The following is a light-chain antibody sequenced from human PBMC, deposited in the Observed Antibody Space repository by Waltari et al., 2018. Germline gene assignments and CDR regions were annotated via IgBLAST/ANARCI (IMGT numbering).Light chain of an antibody. CDR1: SSDVVGYNY. V-gene: IGLV2-14*03. Sequence: QSALTQPASVSGSPAQSLTIPCTGTSSDVVGYNYVSWCQQHPGKAPKLMIYDVSNRPSGGSNRVSGSKSGNTASLTISGLQAEDEADYFCSSYISSSTLELFGGGTSLTVL. CDR3: SSYISSSTLEL. J-gene: IGLJ2*01. CDR2: DVS.